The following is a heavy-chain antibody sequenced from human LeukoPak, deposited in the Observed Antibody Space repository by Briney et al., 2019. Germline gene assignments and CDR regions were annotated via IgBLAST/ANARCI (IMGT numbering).Heavy chain of an antibody. CDR1: GGSISSGSYY. CDR3: ARGRPFYGSGSYDAFDI. D-gene: IGHD3-10*01. Sequence: SQTLSLTCTVSGGSISSGSYYWSWIRQPAGKGLEWIGRIYTSGSTNYNPSLKSRVTISVDTSKNQFSLKLSSVTAADTAVYYCARGRPFYGSGSYDAFDIWGQGTMVTVSS. CDR2: IYTSGST. V-gene: IGHV4-61*02. J-gene: IGHJ3*02.